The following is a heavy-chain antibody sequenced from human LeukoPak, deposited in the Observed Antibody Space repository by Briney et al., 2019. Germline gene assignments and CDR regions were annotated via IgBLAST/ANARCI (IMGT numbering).Heavy chain of an antibody. V-gene: IGHV1-46*01. CDR3: ARDWLGIAVASGNWFDP. CDR2: INPSGGST. Sequence: ASVKVSCKASGYTFTSYYMHWVRQAPGQGLEWMGIINPSGGSTSYAQKFQGRVTMTWDTSTSTVYMELSSLRSEDTAVYYCARDWLGIAVASGNWFDPWGQGTLVTVSS. D-gene: IGHD6-19*01. J-gene: IGHJ5*02. CDR1: GYTFTSYY.